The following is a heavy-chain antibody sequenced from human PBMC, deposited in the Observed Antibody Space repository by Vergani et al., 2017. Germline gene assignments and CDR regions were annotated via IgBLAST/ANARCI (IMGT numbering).Heavy chain of an antibody. D-gene: IGHD3-10*01. CDR3: VRRNNVVRETDYFDY. CDR1: GGHISRGVFS. Sequence: QLEPQEFGSRLVKPLQNPSPNCAGPGGHISRGVFSWGWTRHPPGRGLQWIGHIFQSGSPDYNASPKSRVNISLDKSKNHFSLTRSSVTAADTAVYYCVRRNNVVRETDYFDYWGQGILVSVSS. J-gene: IGHJ4*02. CDR2: IFQSGSP. V-gene: IGHV4-30-2*01.